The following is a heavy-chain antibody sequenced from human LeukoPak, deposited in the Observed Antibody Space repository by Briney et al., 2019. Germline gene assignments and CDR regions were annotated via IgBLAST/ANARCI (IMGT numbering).Heavy chain of an antibody. CDR2: IYTSGST. D-gene: IGHD2-2*01. Sequence: PSETLSLTCTVSGGSISSYYWSWIRQPPGKGLEWIGYIYTSGSTNYNPSLKSRVTISVDTSKNQFSLMLSSVTAAGTAVYFCARATQRYCSGTTCFPYWFDTWGQGTLATVSS. J-gene: IGHJ5*02. CDR1: GGSISSYY. V-gene: IGHV4-4*09. CDR3: ARATQRYCSGTTCFPYWFDT.